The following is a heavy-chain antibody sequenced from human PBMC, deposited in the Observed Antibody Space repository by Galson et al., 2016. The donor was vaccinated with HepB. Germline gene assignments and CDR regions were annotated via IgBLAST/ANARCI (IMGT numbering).Heavy chain of an antibody. CDR1: GFTFSSYG. D-gene: IGHD2-2*01. CDR3: ATRAVPTTIYYFDY. Sequence: SLRLSCAASGFTFSSYGMHWVRQAPGMGLEWVAVISYDGSSIYYADSVKGRFTISRDNSKNTLYLQMNSLRAEDTAVYYCATRAVPTTIYYFDYWGQGTLVTVSP. J-gene: IGHJ4*02. CDR2: ISYDGSSI. V-gene: IGHV3-30*03.